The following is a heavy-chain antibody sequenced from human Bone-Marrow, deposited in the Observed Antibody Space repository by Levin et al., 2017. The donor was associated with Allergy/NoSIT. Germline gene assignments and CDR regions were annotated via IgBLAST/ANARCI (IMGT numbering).Heavy chain of an antibody. CDR1: GFTFSSYS. CDR2: ISGGGDGT. Sequence: GGSLRLSCAASGFTFSSYSMSWVRQAPGKGLEWVSTISGGGDGTYYTDSVKGRFTISRDNSKNTLYLQMNSLRAEDAALYYCAKALLPRQSYYASWGQGTLVTVSS. J-gene: IGHJ4*02. CDR3: AKALLPRQSYYAS. V-gene: IGHV3-23*01. D-gene: IGHD1-14*01.